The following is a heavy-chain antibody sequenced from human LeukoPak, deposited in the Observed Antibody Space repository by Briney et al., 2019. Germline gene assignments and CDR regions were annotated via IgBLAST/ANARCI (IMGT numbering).Heavy chain of an antibody. CDR1: GITFNRYD. CDR3: AREDIVLNGNAFDI. V-gene: IGHV3-7*01. Sequence: PGGSLRLSCAASGITFNRYDMSWVRLAPGKGLEWVANIKQDGSEKYYVDSVKGRFTISRDNAKNSLYLQMNSLRAEDTAVYYCAREDIVLNGNAFDIWGQGTMVTVSS. D-gene: IGHD2-8*01. J-gene: IGHJ3*02. CDR2: IKQDGSEK.